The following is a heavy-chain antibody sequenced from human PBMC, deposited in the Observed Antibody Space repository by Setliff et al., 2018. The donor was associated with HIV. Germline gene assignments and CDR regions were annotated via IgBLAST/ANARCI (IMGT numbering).Heavy chain of an antibody. CDR3: ARGRHAAVVTALEHDY. V-gene: IGHV1-69*13. J-gene: IGHJ4*02. CDR1: GGTFSSYS. D-gene: IGHD2-21*02. Sequence: SVKVSCKASGGTFSSYSITWVRQAPGQGLEWVGGIIPIFGTTNYAQNFQGRVTISADESTSTAYMELSSLRSEDTAVYCCARGRHAAVVTALEHDYWGQGTLVTVSS. CDR2: IIPIFGTT.